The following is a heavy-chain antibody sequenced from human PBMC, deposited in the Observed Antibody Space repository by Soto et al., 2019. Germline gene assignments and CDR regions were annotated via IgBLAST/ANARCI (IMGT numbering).Heavy chain of an antibody. D-gene: IGHD2-15*01. CDR3: ARVGGLRNYYYYYGMDV. CDR2: IYYSGST. Sequence: PSETLSLTCTVSGGSISSGDYYWSWIRQPPGKGLEWIGYIYYSGSTYYNPSLKSRVTISVDTSKSQFSLKLSSVTAADTAVYYCARVGGLRNYYYYYGMDVWGQGTTVTVSS. CDR1: GGSISSGDYY. J-gene: IGHJ6*02. V-gene: IGHV4-30-4*01.